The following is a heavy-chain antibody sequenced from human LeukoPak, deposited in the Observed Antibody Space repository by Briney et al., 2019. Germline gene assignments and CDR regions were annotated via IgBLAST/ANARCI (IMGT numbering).Heavy chain of an antibody. V-gene: IGHV2-5*02. CDR2: IYWDDDK. J-gene: IGHJ4*02. CDR1: GFSLSTSGVG. Sequence: SGPTLVNPTQTLTLTCTFSGFSLSTSGVGVGWIRQPPGKALEWLALIYWDDDKRYSPSLKSRLTITKDPSKNQVVLTMTNLDPVDTATYYRAHRPPRLTVVVFDYWGQGTLVTVSS. CDR3: AHRPPRLTVVVFDY. D-gene: IGHD3-22*01.